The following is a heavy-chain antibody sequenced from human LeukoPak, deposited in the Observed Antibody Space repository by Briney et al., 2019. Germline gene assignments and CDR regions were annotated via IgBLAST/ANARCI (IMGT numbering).Heavy chain of an antibody. CDR1: GYTFTSYG. CDR3: AREACSGGSCYPTW. J-gene: IGHJ4*02. Sequence: ASVKVSCKASGYTFTSYGISWVRQAPGQGLEWMGWISAYNGNTNYAQKLQGRVTMTTDTSTSTAYMELRSLRSEDTAVYYCAREACSGGSCYPTWWGQGTLVTVSS. V-gene: IGHV1-18*01. D-gene: IGHD2-15*01. CDR2: ISAYNGNT.